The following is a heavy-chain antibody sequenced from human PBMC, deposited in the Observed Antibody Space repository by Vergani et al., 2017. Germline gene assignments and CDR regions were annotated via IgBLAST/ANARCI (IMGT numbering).Heavy chain of an antibody. CDR3: ARDLRGQIAAAGYYYYGMDV. V-gene: IGHV4-59*01. CDR1: GGSISSYY. CDR2: IYYSGST. Sequence: QLQLQESGSGLVKPSQTLSLTCAVSGGSISSYYWSWIRQPPGKGLEWIGYIYYSGSTNYNPSLTSRVTISVDTSKNQFSLKLSSVTAADTAVYYCARDLRGQIAAAGYYYYGMDVWGQGTTVTVSS. J-gene: IGHJ6*02. D-gene: IGHD6-13*01.